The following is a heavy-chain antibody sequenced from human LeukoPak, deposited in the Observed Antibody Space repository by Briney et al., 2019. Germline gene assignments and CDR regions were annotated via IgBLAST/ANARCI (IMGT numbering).Heavy chain of an antibody. J-gene: IGHJ4*02. V-gene: IGHV3-23*01. Sequence: GGSLRLSCAASGFTFSSYGMSWVRQAPGKGLEWVSATSGSGGSTYYADSVKGRFTISRDNSKNTLYLQMNSLRAEDTAVYYCAKGSDYDYVWGSFYYWGQGTLVTVSS. CDR1: GFTFSSYG. CDR2: TSGSGGST. CDR3: AKGSDYDYVWGSFYY. D-gene: IGHD3-16*01.